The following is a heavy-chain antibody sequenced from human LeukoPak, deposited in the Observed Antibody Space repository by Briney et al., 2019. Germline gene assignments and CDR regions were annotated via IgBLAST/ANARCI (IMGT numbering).Heavy chain of an antibody. J-gene: IGHJ4*02. CDR1: GGSISSYY. CDR2: IYYSGST. Sequence: SETLSLTCTVSGGSISSYYWSWIRQPPGKGLEWIGYIYYSGSTNYNPSLKSRVTKSVDTSKNQFSLKLSSVTAADTAVYYCARGLSLAHDFDYWGQGTLVTVSS. CDR3: ARGLSLAHDFDY. V-gene: IGHV4-59*01. D-gene: IGHD3-16*01.